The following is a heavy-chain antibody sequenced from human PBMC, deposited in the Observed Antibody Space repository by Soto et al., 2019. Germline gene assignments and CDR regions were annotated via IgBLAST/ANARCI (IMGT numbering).Heavy chain of an antibody. J-gene: IGHJ4*02. V-gene: IGHV4-4*07. D-gene: IGHD6-25*01. Sequence: GPGPGGASETLSLTCTVSGGSISSHYWSWIRQPAGKGLEWIGRIYTSGSTNYNPSLKSRVTMSVDTSKNQFSLKLSSVTAADTAVYYCASSASGSFDYWGQGTLVTVS. CDR3: ASSASGSFDY. CDR2: IYTSGST. CDR1: GGSISSHY.